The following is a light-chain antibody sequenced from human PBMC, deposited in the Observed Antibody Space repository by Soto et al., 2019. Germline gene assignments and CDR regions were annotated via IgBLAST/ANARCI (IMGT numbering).Light chain of an antibody. CDR3: HQRSDWPY. CDR1: QSASSSY. Sequence: EIVSTQSPGTLSLSPVERATLSCRASQSASSSYLAWYQQRPGQAPRLLIYGASSRATGIPDRFSGSGSGTDFTLTISSLEPEDFAVYYCHQRSDWPYFGQGTRLEIK. V-gene: IGKV3D-20*02. CDR2: GAS. J-gene: IGKJ5*01.